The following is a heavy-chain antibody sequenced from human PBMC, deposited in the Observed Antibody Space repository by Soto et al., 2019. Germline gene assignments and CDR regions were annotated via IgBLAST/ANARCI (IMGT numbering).Heavy chain of an antibody. CDR2: ISSSGSTI. V-gene: IGHV3-11*01. CDR1: GFTFSDYY. J-gene: IGHJ6*02. CDR3: ARDSATQWLPTAYYYYGMDV. D-gene: IGHD6-19*01. Sequence: LRLSCAASGFTFSDYYMSWIRQAPGKGLEWVSYISSSGSTIYYADSVKGRFTISRDNAKNSLYLQMNSLRAEDTAVYYYARDSATQWLPTAYYYYGMDVWGQGTTVTVSS.